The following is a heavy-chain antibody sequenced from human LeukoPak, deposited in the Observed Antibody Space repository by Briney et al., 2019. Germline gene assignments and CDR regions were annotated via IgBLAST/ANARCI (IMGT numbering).Heavy chain of an antibody. J-gene: IGHJ3*02. D-gene: IGHD2-15*01. CDR2: IWYEGSNK. V-gene: IGHV3-33*01. CDR3: LRGAYCSGSCPGAFVS. Sequence: PGGPLRLSCAASGFTFRTTAMYWARQAPGKGLEWVAVIWYEGSNKNYAHSVKDRFTISRHNCTNPLYMQINSLRRACPAVYYCLRGAYCSGSCPGAFVSWGRATMLSVCS. CDR1: GFTFRTTA.